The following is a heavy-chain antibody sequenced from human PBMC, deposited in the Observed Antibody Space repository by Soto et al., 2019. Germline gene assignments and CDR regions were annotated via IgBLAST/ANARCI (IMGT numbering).Heavy chain of an antibody. D-gene: IGHD5-12*01. Sequence: GGSLRLSCAASGFTFGASALQWVRQASGKGLEWLGRIGSRGETYATTYAASVKGRFTISRDDSKKTAYLQMNSLESEDTAVYYCTTDLRADEVPTQYGMDVWGQGTTVTVSS. V-gene: IGHV3-73*01. J-gene: IGHJ6*02. CDR1: GFTFGASA. CDR3: TTDLRADEVPTQYGMDV. CDR2: IGSRGETYAT.